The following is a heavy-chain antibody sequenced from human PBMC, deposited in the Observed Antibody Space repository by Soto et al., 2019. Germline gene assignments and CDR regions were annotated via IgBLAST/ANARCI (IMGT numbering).Heavy chain of an antibody. CDR2: ISGSGGST. J-gene: IGHJ6*02. CDR1: GFTFSSYA. Sequence: GGSLRLSCAASGFTFSSYAMSWVRQAPGKGLERVSAISGSGGSTYYADSVKGRFTISRDNSKNTLYLQMNSLRAEDTAVYYCAKDHYYGSGSLYGMDVWGQGTTVTVSS. D-gene: IGHD3-10*01. CDR3: AKDHYYGSGSLYGMDV. V-gene: IGHV3-23*01.